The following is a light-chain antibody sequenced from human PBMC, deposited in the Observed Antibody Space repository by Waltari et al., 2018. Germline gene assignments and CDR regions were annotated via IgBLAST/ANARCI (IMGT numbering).Light chain of an antibody. V-gene: IGKV3-20*01. CDR1: QYITVCW. CDR3: QKYEGLVVT. Sequence: EIVLTQSPGPLSLSPGERVILSCSASQYITVCWMTYYHQKPAPAYRLLIYASSTRAPGVPDRCSGSGAGTDVTLASSRLEPEDAGVYGCQKYEGLVVTFGGGTKVEIK. CDR2: ASS. J-gene: IGKJ4*01.